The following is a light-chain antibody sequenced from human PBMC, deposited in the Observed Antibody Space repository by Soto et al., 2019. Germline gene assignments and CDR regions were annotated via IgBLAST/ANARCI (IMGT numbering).Light chain of an antibody. CDR3: QQYERPPFA. Sequence: EIVLTQSPGTLSLSPGDRATLSCRASQRVSNSYLAWYQQKPGQAPRLLIYDASTRAAGVPDRVTGGGSGSDVTLTINALEPEDFALYFCQQYERPPFAFGQGTRLEI. CDR1: QRVSNSY. J-gene: IGKJ2*01. CDR2: DAS. V-gene: IGKV3-20*01.